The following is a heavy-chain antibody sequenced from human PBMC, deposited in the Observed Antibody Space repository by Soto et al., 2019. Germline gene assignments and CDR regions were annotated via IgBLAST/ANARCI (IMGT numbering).Heavy chain of an antibody. D-gene: IGHD2-15*01. V-gene: IGHV1-46*01. Sequence: ASLKVSCKASGYTFTSYYMHWVRQAPGQGLEWMGIINPSGGSTSYAQKFQGRVTMTRDTSTSTVYMELSSLRSEDTAVYYCARDFAVAATPGGMDVWGQGXTVTVYS. J-gene: IGHJ6*02. CDR2: INPSGGST. CDR1: GYTFTSYY. CDR3: ARDFAVAATPGGMDV.